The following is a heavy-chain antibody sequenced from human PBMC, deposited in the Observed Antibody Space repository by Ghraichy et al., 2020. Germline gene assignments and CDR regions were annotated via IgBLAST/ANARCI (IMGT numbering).Heavy chain of an antibody. D-gene: IGHD2/OR15-2a*01. V-gene: IGHV4-34*01. Sequence: SETLSLTCAVYGASFTGFHWSWIRQAPGRGLEWIGKMHHTGNAHYNPSLKSRVIVSLDTSTNQVSLRLSSVTAADTAVYFCARVLRGSRAPSTDAFDIWGQGTMVIVSS. J-gene: IGHJ3*02. CDR3: ARVLRGSRAPSTDAFDI. CDR2: MHHTGNA. CDR1: GASFTGFH.